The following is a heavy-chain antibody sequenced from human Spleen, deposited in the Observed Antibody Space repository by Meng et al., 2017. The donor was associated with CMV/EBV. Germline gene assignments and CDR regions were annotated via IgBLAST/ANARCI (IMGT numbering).Heavy chain of an antibody. CDR2: ISGSGGST. CDR1: GFTFSSYG. J-gene: IGHJ4*02. CDR3: AKGNLRVSGADSFDY. D-gene: IGHD2-21*01. V-gene: IGHV3-23*01. Sequence: GESLKISCAASGFTFSSYGMSWVRQAPGKGLEWVSVISGSGGSTYYADSVKGRFTISRDNSKNTLYLQMNSLRAEDTAVYYCAKGNLRVSGADSFDYWGQGTLVTVSS.